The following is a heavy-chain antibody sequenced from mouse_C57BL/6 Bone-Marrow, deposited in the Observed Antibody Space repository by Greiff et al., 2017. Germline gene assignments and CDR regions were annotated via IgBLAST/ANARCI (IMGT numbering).Heavy chain of an antibody. J-gene: IGHJ2*01. D-gene: IGHD1-1*02. CDR3: ARRRWFDY. CDR2: ISSGSSTI. V-gene: IGHV5-17*01. CDR1: GFTFSDSG. Sequence: EVKLMESGGGLVKPGGSLKLSCAASGFTFSDSGMHWVRQAPEKGLEWVAYISSGSSTIYYADTVKGRFTISRDNAKNTLFLQMTSLRTEDTAMYYCARRRWFDYWGQGTTLTVSS.